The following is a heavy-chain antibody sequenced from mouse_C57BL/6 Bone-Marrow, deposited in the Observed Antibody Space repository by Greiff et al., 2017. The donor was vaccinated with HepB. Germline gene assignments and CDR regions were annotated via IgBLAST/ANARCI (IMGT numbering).Heavy chain of an antibody. CDR2: IDPSDSYT. CDR3: ARGTGFFDY. Sequence: VQLQQPGAELVKPGASVKLSCKASGYTFTSYWMQWVKQRPGQGLEWIGEIDPSDSYTNYNQKFKGKATLTVDTSSSTAYMQLSSLTSEDSAVYYCARGTGFFDYWGQGTTLTVSS. J-gene: IGHJ2*01. CDR1: GYTFTSYW. V-gene: IGHV1-50*01.